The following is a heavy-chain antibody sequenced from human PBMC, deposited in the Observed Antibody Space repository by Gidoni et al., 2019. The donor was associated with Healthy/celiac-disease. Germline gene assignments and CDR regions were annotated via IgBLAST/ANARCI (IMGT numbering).Heavy chain of an antibody. V-gene: IGHV1-2*02. CDR1: GYTFTGYY. Sequence: QVQLVQSGAEVKKPGASVKVSCKASGYTFTGYYMHWVRQAPGQGLEWMGWINPNSGGTNYAQKFQGRVTMTRDTSISTAYMELSRLRSDDTAVYYCARVGVGYGSGSYYLNWFDPWGQGTLVTVSS. CDR2: INPNSGGT. J-gene: IGHJ5*02. D-gene: IGHD3-10*01. CDR3: ARVGVGYGSGSYYLNWFDP.